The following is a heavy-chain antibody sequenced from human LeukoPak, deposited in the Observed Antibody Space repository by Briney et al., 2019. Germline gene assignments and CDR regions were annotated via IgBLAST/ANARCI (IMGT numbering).Heavy chain of an antibody. V-gene: IGHV3-73*01. CDR1: GFTFSGSA. CDR2: IRSKANSYAT. J-gene: IGHJ4*02. D-gene: IGHD3-22*01. Sequence: GGSLKLSCAASGFTFSGSAMHWVRQASGKGLEWVGRIRSKANSYATAYAASVKGRFTISGDDSKNTAYLQMNSLKTEDTAVYYRTSTYYYDSSGYYVFDYWGQGTLVTVSS. CDR3: TSTYYYDSSGYYVFDY.